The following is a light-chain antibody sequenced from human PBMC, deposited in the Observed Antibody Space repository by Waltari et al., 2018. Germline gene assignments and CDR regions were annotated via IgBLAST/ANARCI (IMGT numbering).Light chain of an antibody. J-gene: IGLJ2*01. V-gene: IGLV1-47*01. CDR1: PPNTRTNY. Sequence: QSVLTQPPSASGTPGQSVPISCSGSPPNTRTNYVCWYQYLPETAPNLLLYRNNQRPSGVPDRFSGSKSGTSASLAISGLRSEDEADYYCAAWDDSLSGWVFGGGTKLTVL. CDR2: RNN. CDR3: AAWDDSLSGWV.